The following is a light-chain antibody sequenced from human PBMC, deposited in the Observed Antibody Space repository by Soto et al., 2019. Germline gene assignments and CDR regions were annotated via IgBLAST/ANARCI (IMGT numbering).Light chain of an antibody. CDR2: EES. CDR3: QQVKTYPRT. J-gene: IGKJ4*01. V-gene: IGKV1-9*01. Sequence: DIHLTQSPSFLSASVGDRVTITCRPSQAVPNNMAWYQQKPGKPPKLLIYEESTLHSGVPSRFSGRKSGTQFTLTNDSPQPEDFATYYCQQVKTYPRTFGGGTKVEIK. CDR1: QAVPNN.